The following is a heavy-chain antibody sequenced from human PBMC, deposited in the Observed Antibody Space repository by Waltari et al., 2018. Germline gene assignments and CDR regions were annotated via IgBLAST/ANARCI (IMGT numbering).Heavy chain of an antibody. D-gene: IGHD6-13*01. V-gene: IGHV1-69*04. CDR2: IVPILRLT. J-gene: IGHJ3*01. CDR3: ALSPQQLLAFDF. Sequence: QVQVVQSGTEVKKPGSSVRVSCKVSGETFTKYAISWVRQAPGQGLEWMGKIVPILRLTNFSQKFRDRVTLTATTSTTTAFMDLTDLTSEDTAVYYCALSPQQLLAFDFWGQGTMVTVSS. CDR1: GETFTKYA.